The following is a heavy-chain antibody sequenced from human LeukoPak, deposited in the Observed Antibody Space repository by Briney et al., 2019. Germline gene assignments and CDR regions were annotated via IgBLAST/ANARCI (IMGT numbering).Heavy chain of an antibody. CDR2: ISGSGGST. V-gene: IGHV3-23*01. Sequence: GGSLRLSCAASGFTFSSYAMSWVRQAPGKGLEWVSDISGSGGSTYYEDSVKGRFTISRENKKNTVYLQMNSLRAEDTAVYYCAKEDIVVVPAVYYFDYWGQGTLVTVSS. CDR1: GFTFSSYA. J-gene: IGHJ4*02. D-gene: IGHD2-2*01. CDR3: AKEDIVVVPAVYYFDY.